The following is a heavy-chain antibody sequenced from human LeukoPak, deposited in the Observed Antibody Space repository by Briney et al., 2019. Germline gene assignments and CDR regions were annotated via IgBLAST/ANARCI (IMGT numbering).Heavy chain of an antibody. CDR2: IYYSGST. CDR1: GGSISSYY. V-gene: IGHV4-59*01. D-gene: IGHD3-3*01. Sequence: SETLSRTCTVSGGSISSYYWSWIRQPPGKGLEWIGYIYYSGSTNYNPSLKSRVTISVDTSKNQFSLKLSSVTAADTAVYYCARGPLGRFLEWLFLDYWGQGTLVTVSS. J-gene: IGHJ4*02. CDR3: ARGPLGRFLEWLFLDY.